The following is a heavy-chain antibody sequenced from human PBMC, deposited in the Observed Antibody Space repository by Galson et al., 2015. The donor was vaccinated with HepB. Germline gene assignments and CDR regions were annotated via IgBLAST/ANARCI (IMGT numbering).Heavy chain of an antibody. D-gene: IGHD6-19*01. CDR1: GFTFSSYA. CDR3: AKGQEGFTSDPGGFDY. CDR2: ISGSGGST. V-gene: IGHV3-23*01. J-gene: IGHJ4*02. Sequence: SLRLSCAASGFTFSSYAMSWVRQAPGKGLEWVSGISGSGGSTYYADSEKGRLSISRDNSKNTLYLQMDSLRAEDTAVYYCAKGQEGFTSDPGGFDYWGQGTLVTVSS.